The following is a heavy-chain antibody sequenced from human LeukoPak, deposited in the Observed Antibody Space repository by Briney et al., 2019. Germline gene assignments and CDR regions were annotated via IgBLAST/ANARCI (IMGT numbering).Heavy chain of an antibody. CDR2: IIPIFGTA. CDR1: GGTFSSYA. D-gene: IGHD3-16*02. V-gene: IGHV1-69*05. Sequence: ASVKVSCKASGGTFSSYAISWVRQAPGQGLEWRGRIIPIFGTANYAQKFQGRVTITTDESTSTAYMELSSLRSEDTAVYYCARDWVTFGGVIVGFDYWGQGTLVTVSS. CDR3: ARDWVTFGGVIVGFDY. J-gene: IGHJ4*02.